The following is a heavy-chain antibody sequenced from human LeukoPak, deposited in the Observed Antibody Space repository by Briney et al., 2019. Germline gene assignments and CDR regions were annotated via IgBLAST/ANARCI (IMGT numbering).Heavy chain of an antibody. J-gene: IGHJ5*02. Sequence: SETLSLTCTVSGGSISSYYWSWIRQPPGKGLEWLGYIYYSGSTNYNPSLKSRVTISVDTSKNQFSLKLSSVTAADTAVYYCARGHDFWSGYYQPQGWFDPWGQGTLVTVSS. CDR3: ARGHDFWSGYYQPQGWFDP. D-gene: IGHD3-3*01. V-gene: IGHV4-59*01. CDR2: IYYSGST. CDR1: GGSISSYY.